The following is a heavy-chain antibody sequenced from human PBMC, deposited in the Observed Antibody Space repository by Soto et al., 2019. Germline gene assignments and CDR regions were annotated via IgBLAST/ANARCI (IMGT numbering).Heavy chain of an antibody. D-gene: IGHD7-27*01. V-gene: IGHV3-21*01. CDR2: ISSSSSYI. CDR3: ARRDRLGIYYYGMDV. CDR1: GFTFSSYS. Sequence: EVQLVESGGGLVKPGGSLRLSCAASGFTFSSYSMNWVRQAPGKGLEWVSSISSSSSYIYYADSVKGRFTNSRDNAKNSLYLQMNSLRAEDTAVYYCARRDRLGIYYYGMDVWGQGTTVTVSS. J-gene: IGHJ6*02.